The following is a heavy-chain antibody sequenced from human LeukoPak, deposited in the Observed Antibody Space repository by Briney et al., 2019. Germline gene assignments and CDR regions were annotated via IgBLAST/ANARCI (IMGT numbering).Heavy chain of an antibody. V-gene: IGHV3-15*01. D-gene: IGHD1-1*01. CDR2: VKSKNDGGST. CDR3: VGRPWNFDY. J-gene: IGHJ4*02. Sequence: GGSLRLSCAASGFTFSHTWISWVRQAPGKGLEWVGRVKSKNDGGSTDYAAPVKGRLFISRDDSRGTLSLEMNSLKIEDTAVYFCVGRPWNFDYWGQGTLVTVSS. CDR1: GFTFSHTW.